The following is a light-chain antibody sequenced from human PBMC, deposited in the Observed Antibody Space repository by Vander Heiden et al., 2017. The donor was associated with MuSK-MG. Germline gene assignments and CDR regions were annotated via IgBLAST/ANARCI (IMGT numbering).Light chain of an antibody. CDR1: TLGDKY. CDR2: QDT. CDR3: QAWDNSTGV. J-gene: IGLJ1*01. Sequence: SYELTQPPSVSVSPGQTASITCSGDTLGDKYACWYQQKPGQSPVVVIYQDTKRPSGIPERFSGSNSGNTATLTISGTQAMDEADYYCQAWDNSTGVFGTGTKVTVL. V-gene: IGLV3-1*01.